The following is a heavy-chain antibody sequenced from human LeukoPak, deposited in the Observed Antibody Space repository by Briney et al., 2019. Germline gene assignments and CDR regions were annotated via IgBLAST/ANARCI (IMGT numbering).Heavy chain of an antibody. V-gene: IGHV3-33*01. J-gene: IGHJ4*02. Sequence: PGGSLRLSCAASGFTFSSYGMLWVRQAPGKGLEWVAVIWYDGSNKYYADSVKGRFTISRDNSKNTLYLQMNSLRAEDTAVYYCATERDRWYSSGWSGGDYWGQGTLVTVSS. CDR3: ATERDRWYSSGWSGGDY. D-gene: IGHD6-19*01. CDR1: GFTFSSYG. CDR2: IWYDGSNK.